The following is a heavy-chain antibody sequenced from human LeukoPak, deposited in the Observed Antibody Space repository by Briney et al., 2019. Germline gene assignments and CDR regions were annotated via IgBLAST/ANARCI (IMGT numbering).Heavy chain of an antibody. D-gene: IGHD3-16*02. Sequence: GGSLRLSCAASGFTFSSYGMHWVRQAPGKGLEWVAVIWYDGSNKYYADSGKGRFTISRDNSKNTLYLQMNSLRAEDTAVYYCARGLRLTRLRLGELSLGYWGQGTLVTVSS. CDR2: IWYDGSNK. CDR3: ARGLRLTRLRLGELSLGY. CDR1: GFTFSSYG. J-gene: IGHJ4*02. V-gene: IGHV3-33*01.